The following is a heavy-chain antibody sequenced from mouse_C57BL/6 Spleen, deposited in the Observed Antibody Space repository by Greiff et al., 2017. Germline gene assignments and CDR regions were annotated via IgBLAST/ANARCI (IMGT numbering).Heavy chain of an antibody. J-gene: IGHJ2*01. CDR2: IYPSDSET. D-gene: IGHD1-1*01. Sequence: QVQLQQPGAELVRPGSSVKLSCKASGYTFTSYWMAWVKQRPGQGLEWIGNIYPSDSETHYNQKFKDKATLTVDKSSSTAYMQLSSLTSEDSAVYYCARDYGTPFDYWGQGTTLTVSS. CDR1: GYTFTSYW. CDR3: ARDYGTPFDY. V-gene: IGHV1-61*01.